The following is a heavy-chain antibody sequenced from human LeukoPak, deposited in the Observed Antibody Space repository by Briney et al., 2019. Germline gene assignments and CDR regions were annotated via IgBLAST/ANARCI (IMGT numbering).Heavy chain of an antibody. J-gene: IGHJ4*02. CDR3: AASLPNIVVVPATKGPFGY. CDR2: VSGSGGST. Sequence: GGSLRLSCAASEFAFSTYNMNWVRQAPGKGLEWVSGVSGSGGSTHYADSVKGRFTISRDNSKNTLYLQMNSLRAEDTAVYYCAASLPNIVVVPATKGPFGYWGQGTLVTVSS. D-gene: IGHD2-2*01. V-gene: IGHV3-23*01. CDR1: EFAFSTYN.